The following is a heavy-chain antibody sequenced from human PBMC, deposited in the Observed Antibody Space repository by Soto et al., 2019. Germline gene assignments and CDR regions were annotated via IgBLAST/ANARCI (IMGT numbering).Heavy chain of an antibody. V-gene: IGHV3-74*01. CDR3: VRVPLDIAVVPAAMVY. CDR2: VNNDGSDV. J-gene: IGHJ4*02. D-gene: IGHD2-2*03. Sequence: EVQLVESGGGLVQPGGSLRVSCVASGFSISSYWMHWVRQAPGKGLMWVSRVNNDGSDVNYADSVKGRFTISRDNARNTLYLQMDSLRAEDTAVYYCVRVPLDIAVVPAAMVYWGQGTLVTVSS. CDR1: GFSISSYW.